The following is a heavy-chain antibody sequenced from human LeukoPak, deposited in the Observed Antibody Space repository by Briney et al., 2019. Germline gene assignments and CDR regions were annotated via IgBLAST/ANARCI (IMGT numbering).Heavy chain of an antibody. CDR1: RFTFSSYW. V-gene: IGHV3-74*01. J-gene: IGHJ6*02. CDR2: INGDGSIT. Sequence: GGSLRLSCAASRFTFSSYWMHWVRQAPGKGLVWVSRINGDGSITGYADSVKGRFTISRDNAKNTLYLRMNSLRVKDTAVYYCARAREPVTDYGMDVWGQGTTVTVSS. CDR3: ARAREPVTDYGMDV. D-gene: IGHD1-14*01.